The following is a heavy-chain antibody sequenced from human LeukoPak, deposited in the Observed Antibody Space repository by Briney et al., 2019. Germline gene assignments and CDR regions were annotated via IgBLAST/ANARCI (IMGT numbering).Heavy chain of an antibody. J-gene: IGHJ3*02. CDR1: GFTFSSYW. V-gene: IGHV3-48*04. CDR2: ISSSGSTI. Sequence: GGSLRLSCAASGFTFSSYWMNWVRQAPGKGLEWVSYISSSGSTIYYADSVKGRFTISRDNAKNSLYLQMNSLRAEDTAVYYCARDFIVGATRGGAFDIWGQGTMVTVSS. D-gene: IGHD1-26*01. CDR3: ARDFIVGATRGGAFDI.